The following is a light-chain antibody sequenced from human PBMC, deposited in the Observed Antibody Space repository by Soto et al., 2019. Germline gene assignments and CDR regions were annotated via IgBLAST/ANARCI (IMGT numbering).Light chain of an antibody. J-gene: IGKJ1*01. CDR1: QGISSW. CDR3: QHYNSYSEA. Sequence: DIQMTQSPSSVSASVGDRVTITCRASQGISSWLAWYRQKPGKAPKLLIYKASTLKSGVPSRFSGSGSGTEFTLTISILQPDDFATYYCQHYNSYSEAFGQGTKVDIK. V-gene: IGKV1-5*03. CDR2: KAS.